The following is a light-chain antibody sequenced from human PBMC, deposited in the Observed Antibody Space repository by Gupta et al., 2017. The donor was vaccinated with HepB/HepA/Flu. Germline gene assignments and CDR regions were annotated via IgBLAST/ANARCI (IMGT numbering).Light chain of an antibody. V-gene: IGKV1-5*03. Sequence: DIQMTQSPFTLSASIGDSVTITCRASQSVNSELAWYQQRPGKAPKLLIYKASTLESGVPSRFSGSGSGTEFTLTISNVQPDDFATYYCQQYDFFPDFGQRTRLDIK. CDR3: QQYDFFPD. CDR1: QSVNSE. J-gene: IGKJ5*01. CDR2: KAS.